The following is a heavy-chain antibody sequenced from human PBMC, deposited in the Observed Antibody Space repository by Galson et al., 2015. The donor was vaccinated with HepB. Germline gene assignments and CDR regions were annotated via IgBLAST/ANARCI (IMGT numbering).Heavy chain of an antibody. D-gene: IGHD6-19*01. CDR2: IWYDGSNK. Sequence: SLRLSCAASGFTFRNYGMHWVRQAPGKGLEWVAVIWYDGSNKYYADSVKGRFTISRDNPNNTLYLVMNSLRAEDTAVYYCASGRAVAGREEYNFDNWGQGTLVTVSS. J-gene: IGHJ4*02. V-gene: IGHV3-33*01. CDR1: GFTFRNYG. CDR3: ASGRAVAGREEYNFDN.